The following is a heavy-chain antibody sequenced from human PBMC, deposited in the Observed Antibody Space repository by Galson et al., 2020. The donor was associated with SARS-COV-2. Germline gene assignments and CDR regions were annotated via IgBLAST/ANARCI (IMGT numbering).Heavy chain of an antibody. CDR1: GFTFSSYS. CDR2: ISSSSSYI. Sequence: GGSLRLSCAASGFTFSSYSMNWVRQAPGKGLEWVSSISSSSSYIYYADSVKGRFTISRDNAKNSLYLQMNSLRAEDTAVYYCARDAHYDILTGYYMMWCQGTLVTVSS. V-gene: IGHV3-21*01. D-gene: IGHD3-9*01. CDR3: ARDAHYDILTGYYMM. J-gene: IGHJ4*02.